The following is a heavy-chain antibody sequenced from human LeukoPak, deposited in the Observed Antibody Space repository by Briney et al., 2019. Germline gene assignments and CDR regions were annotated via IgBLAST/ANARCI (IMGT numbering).Heavy chain of an antibody. CDR2: IYYSGST. J-gene: IGHJ4*02. D-gene: IGHD6-13*01. CDR1: GGSIGSGYY. CDR3: ARQSSYYFDY. Sequence: SETLSLTCTVSGGSIGSGYYWAWIRQPPGKGLEWIGSIYYSGSTYYNPSLKSRVTISVDTSKNQFSLKLSSVTAADTAVYYCARQSSYYFDYWGQGTLVTVSS. V-gene: IGHV4-39*01.